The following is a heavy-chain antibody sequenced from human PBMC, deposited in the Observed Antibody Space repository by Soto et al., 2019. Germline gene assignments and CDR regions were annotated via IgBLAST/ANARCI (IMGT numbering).Heavy chain of an antibody. CDR3: ARGNHRWLQLWYFDL. CDR2: IIPILGTA. V-gene: IGHV1-69*08. CDR1: GGTFSSYT. J-gene: IGHJ2*01. Sequence: GASVKVSCKASGGTFSSYTISWVRQAPGQGLEWMGRIIPILGTANYAQKFQGRVTITADESTSTAYMELSSLRSEDTAVYYCARGNHRWLQLWYFDLSGRGTLVTVSS. D-gene: IGHD5-12*01.